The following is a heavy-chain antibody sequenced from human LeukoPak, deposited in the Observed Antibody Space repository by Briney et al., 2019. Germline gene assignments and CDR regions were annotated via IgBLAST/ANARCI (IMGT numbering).Heavy chain of an antibody. CDR3: ARRRRGTMVRGALIDY. V-gene: IGHV4-34*01. J-gene: IGHJ4*02. CDR1: GGSISSYY. Sequence: PSETLSLTCTVSGGSISSYYWSWIRQPPGKGLEWIGEINHSGSTNYNPSLKSRVTISVDTSKNQFSLKLSSVTAADTAVYYCARRRRGTMVRGALIDYWGQGTLVTVSS. CDR2: INHSGST. D-gene: IGHD3-10*01.